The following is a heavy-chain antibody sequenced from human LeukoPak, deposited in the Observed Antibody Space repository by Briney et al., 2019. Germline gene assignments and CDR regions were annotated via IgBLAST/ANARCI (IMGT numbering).Heavy chain of an antibody. Sequence: GGSLRLSCAASGFTFSDYHMTWIRQAPGKGLEWVSNIRTTGTTIYYSDSVKGRFTISKDNAKNTVYLQMNSLRAEDTAVYYCVSFYETYWGRGTLVTVSS. D-gene: IGHD2/OR15-2a*01. CDR3: VSFYETY. CDR1: GFTFSDYH. CDR2: IRTTGTTI. J-gene: IGHJ4*02. V-gene: IGHV3-11*04.